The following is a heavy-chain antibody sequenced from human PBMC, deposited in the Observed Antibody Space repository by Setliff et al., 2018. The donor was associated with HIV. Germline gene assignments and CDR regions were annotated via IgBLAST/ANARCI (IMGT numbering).Heavy chain of an antibody. J-gene: IGHJ5*02. D-gene: IGHD3-10*01. Sequence: SETLSLTCAVYGGSFSGYYWSWIRQPPGKGLEWIGEINHSGSTYYNPSLKSRVTISVDTSKNQFSLKLRSVPAADTAVYYCAREYMVRGVIITLNWFDPWGHGTLVTVSS. V-gene: IGHV4-34*01. CDR1: GGSFSGYY. CDR3: AREYMVRGVIITLNWFDP. CDR2: INHSGST.